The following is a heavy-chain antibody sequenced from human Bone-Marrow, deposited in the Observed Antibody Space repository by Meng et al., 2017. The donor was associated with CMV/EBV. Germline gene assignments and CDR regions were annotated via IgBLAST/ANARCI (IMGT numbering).Heavy chain of an antibody. Sequence: GESLKISCAASGFTFSSYGMHWVRQAPGKGLEWVAVIWYDGSNKYYADSVKGRFTISRDNSKNTLYLQMNSLRSEDTAVYYCARVAPGTRANWFDPWGQGTLVTVSS. J-gene: IGHJ5*02. V-gene: IGHV3-33*08. D-gene: IGHD1-1*01. CDR3: ARVAPGTRANWFDP. CDR2: IWYDGSNK. CDR1: GFTFSSYG.